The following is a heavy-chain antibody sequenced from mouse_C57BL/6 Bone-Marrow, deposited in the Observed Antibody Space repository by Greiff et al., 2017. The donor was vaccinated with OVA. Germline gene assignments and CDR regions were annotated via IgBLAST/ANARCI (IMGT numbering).Heavy chain of an antibody. J-gene: IGHJ2*01. CDR2: ISYDGSN. CDR1: GYSITRGYY. V-gene: IGHV3-6*01. D-gene: IGHD2-3*01. CDR3: ARARGYYERGYFDY. Sequence: EVHLVESGPGLVKPSQSLSLPCSVPGYSITRGYYWNWIRQFPGNKLEWMGYISYDGSNNYNPSLKNRISLTRATSKNQFFLKLNSVTTEDTATYYCARARGYYERGYFDYGGQGTTLTVSS.